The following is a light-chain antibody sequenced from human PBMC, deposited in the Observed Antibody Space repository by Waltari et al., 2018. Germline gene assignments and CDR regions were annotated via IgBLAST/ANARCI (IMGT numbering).Light chain of an antibody. Sequence: DIQMTQSPSTLSASVGDRVTITCRASQSITNWLAWYQKKPGKAPKRLIYRASNLESGVPSRFSGSGSGTEFTLTISSLQPDDFATYYCQQYDNYWTFGQGTKVEIK. J-gene: IGKJ1*01. V-gene: IGKV1-5*03. CDR1: QSITNW. CDR3: QQYDNYWT. CDR2: RAS.